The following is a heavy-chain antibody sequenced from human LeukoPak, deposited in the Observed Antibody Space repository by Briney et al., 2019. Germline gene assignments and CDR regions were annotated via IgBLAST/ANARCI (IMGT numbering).Heavy chain of an antibody. CDR3: VKVTSSSWYFSWFDP. V-gene: IGHV3-64D*06. CDR2: ISSNGGST. D-gene: IGHD6-13*01. J-gene: IGHJ5*02. Sequence: PGGSLRLSCSASGFTFSSYAMHWGRQAPGKGLEYVSAISSNGGSTYYADSVKGRFTISRDNSKNTLYLQMSSLRAEDTAVYYCVKVTSSSWYFSWFDPWGQGTLVTVSS. CDR1: GFTFSSYA.